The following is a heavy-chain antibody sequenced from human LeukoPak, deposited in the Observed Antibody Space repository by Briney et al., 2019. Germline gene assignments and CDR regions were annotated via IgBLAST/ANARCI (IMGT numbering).Heavy chain of an antibody. D-gene: IGHD1-26*01. CDR2: ISSSSSYI. CDR1: VFTFSSYS. CDR3: ARTVGATGDY. J-gene: IGHJ4*02. Sequence: GGSLRLSCAASVFTFSSYSMNWVRQAPGKGLEWVSSISSSSSYIYYADSVKGRFTISRDNAKNSLYLQMNSLRAEDTVVYYCARTVGATGDYWGQGTLVTVSS. V-gene: IGHV3-21*01.